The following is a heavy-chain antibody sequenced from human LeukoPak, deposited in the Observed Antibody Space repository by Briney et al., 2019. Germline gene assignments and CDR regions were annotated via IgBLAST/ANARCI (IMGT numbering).Heavy chain of an antibody. Sequence: ASVKVSCKVTGYTLTELSMHWVRQAPGKGLEWMGGFDPEDGETIYAQKLQGRVTMTEDTSTDTAYMELSSLRSEDTAVYYCATGYYYGSGSYPYNWFDPWGQGTLVTVSS. V-gene: IGHV1-24*01. CDR1: GYTLTELS. J-gene: IGHJ5*02. D-gene: IGHD3-10*01. CDR3: ATGYYYGSGSYPYNWFDP. CDR2: FDPEDGET.